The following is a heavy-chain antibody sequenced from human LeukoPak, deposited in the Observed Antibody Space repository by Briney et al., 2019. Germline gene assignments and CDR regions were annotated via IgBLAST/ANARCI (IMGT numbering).Heavy chain of an antibody. D-gene: IGHD3-3*01. J-gene: IGHJ4*02. CDR2: INTNTGNP. Sequence: ASVKVSCKASGYTFTSFAMGWVRQAPGHGLEWMGWINTNTGNPTYAQGFTGRFVFSLDTSVSTAYLQISSLKAEDTAVYYCARVENGITILAYYWGQGTLVTVSS. V-gene: IGHV7-4-1*02. CDR3: ARVENGITILAYY. CDR1: GYTFTSFA.